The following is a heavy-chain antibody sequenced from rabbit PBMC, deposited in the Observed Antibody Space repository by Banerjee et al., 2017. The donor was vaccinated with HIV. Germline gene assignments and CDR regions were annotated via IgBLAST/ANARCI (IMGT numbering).Heavy chain of an antibody. CDR1: GFSLSNNYV. Sequence: QEQLVESGGGLVQPEGSLTLTCKASGFSLSNNYVMCWVRQAPGKGLEWIASIYAGSSDITYYASWTKGRFTISKTSSTTVTLQMTSLTTADTATYFCARKYVDGGVGGFTLWGQGTLVTVS. V-gene: IGHV1S45*01. CDR2: IYAGSSDIT. D-gene: IGHD2-1*01. CDR3: ARKYVDGGVGGFTL. J-gene: IGHJ4*01.